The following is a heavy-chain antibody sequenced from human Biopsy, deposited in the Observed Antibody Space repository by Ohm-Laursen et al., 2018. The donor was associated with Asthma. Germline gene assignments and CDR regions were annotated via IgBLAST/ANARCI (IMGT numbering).Heavy chain of an antibody. D-gene: IGHD6-19*01. CDR2: IMTVFGTT. V-gene: IGHV1-69*13. Sequence: GASVKVSCKAPGGTLSNFAISWVRQAPGQGLEWLGGIMTVFGTTNYAQKFQGRVTITADESTSTAYMEVTSLRSEDTAIYYCARCQVGYSSGRSLLLKKIYYSGMDVWGQGTAVTVSS. CDR3: ARCQVGYSSGRSLLLKKIYYSGMDV. CDR1: GGTLSNFA. J-gene: IGHJ6*02.